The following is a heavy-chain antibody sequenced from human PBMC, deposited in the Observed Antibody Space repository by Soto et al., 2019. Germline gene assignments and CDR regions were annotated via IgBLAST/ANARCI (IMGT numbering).Heavy chain of an antibody. J-gene: IGHJ4*02. V-gene: IGHV4-59*01. CDR2: IYYSGST. CDR3: ARGIHSSWYYFDF. CDR1: GDSIDPYY. Sequence: SETLSLTCTVSGDSIDPYYWSWIRQPPGKALEWIGYIYYSGSTNYNPSLKSRVTISVDTSKNQFSLKLTSVTAADTAVYYCARGIHSSWYYFDFWGQGTLVTVSS. D-gene: IGHD6-13*01.